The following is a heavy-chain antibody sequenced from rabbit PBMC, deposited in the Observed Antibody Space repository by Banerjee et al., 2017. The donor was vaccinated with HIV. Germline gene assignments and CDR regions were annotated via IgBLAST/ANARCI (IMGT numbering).Heavy chain of an antibody. J-gene: IGHJ4*01. CDR1: GIDFSSNYY. CDR3: ARRTDGISDYGYANL. V-gene: IGHV1S40*01. D-gene: IGHD6-1*01. CDR2: IYAGSSGST. Sequence: QSLEESGGGLVKPGGTLTLTCKASGIDFSSNYYMCWVRQAPGKGLEWIACIYAGSSGSTYYASWAKGRFTISKTSSTTVTLLTTSLTAADTATYFCARRTDGISDYGYANLWGPGTLVTVS.